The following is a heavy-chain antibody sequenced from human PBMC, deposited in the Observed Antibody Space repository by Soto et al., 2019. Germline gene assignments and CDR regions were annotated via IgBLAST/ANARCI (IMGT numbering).Heavy chain of an antibody. D-gene: IGHD2-2*01. Sequence: SETLSLTCTVSGGSISSYYWSWIRQPPGKGLEWIGYIYYSGSTNYNPSLKSRVTISVDTSKNPFSLKLSSVTAADTAVYYCGRGGCSSTSCGPMWDNWFDPWGQGTLVTVSS. CDR1: GGSISSYY. CDR2: IYYSGST. V-gene: IGHV4-59*01. J-gene: IGHJ5*02. CDR3: GRGGCSSTSCGPMWDNWFDP.